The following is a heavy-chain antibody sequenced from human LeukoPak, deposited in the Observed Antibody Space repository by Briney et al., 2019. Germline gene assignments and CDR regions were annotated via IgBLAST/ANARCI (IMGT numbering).Heavy chain of an antibody. CDR1: GYTFTSYG. D-gene: IGHD6-19*01. J-gene: IGHJ3*02. V-gene: IGHV1-18*01. Sequence: ASVKVSCKASGYTFTSYGISWVRQAPGQGLEWMGWITTYDGNTYYAQKPQGRVTMTTDTSTSTAYMELRSLRSDDTAVYYCARVYRSMENAFDIWGQGTMVTVSS. CDR2: ITTYDGNT. CDR3: ARVYRSMENAFDI.